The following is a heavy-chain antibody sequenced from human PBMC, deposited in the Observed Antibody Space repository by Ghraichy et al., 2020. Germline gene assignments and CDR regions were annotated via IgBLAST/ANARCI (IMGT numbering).Heavy chain of an antibody. J-gene: IGHJ3*01. CDR3: TRLDIGTTSSA. D-gene: IGHD1-7*01. Sequence: SQTLSLTSTVSGGSFTSSSHYWGWIRQPPGKGLEYIGSINHIGSTFYNSSMRGRVTISVDTFENQLSLKMTSVTAADTAVYYCTRLDIGTTSSAWGHGTMVTVSS. CDR1: GGSFTSSSHY. V-gene: IGHV4-39*01. CDR2: INHIGST.